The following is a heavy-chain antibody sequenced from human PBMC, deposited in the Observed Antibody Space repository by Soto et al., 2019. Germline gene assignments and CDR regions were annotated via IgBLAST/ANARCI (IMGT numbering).Heavy chain of an antibody. D-gene: IGHD3-3*01. V-gene: IGHV5-51*01. CDR3: ARHYTYYDFWSGYPNYYYYYYMDV. Sequence: PGESLKISCKGSGYNFPTYWIGWVRKMTGKGLEWMGIIHPGDSDTRYSPSFQGQVTISADKSISAAYLQWSSLKASDTAMYYCARHYTYYDFWSGYPNYYYYYYMDVWGKGTTVTVSS. J-gene: IGHJ6*03. CDR1: GYNFPTYW. CDR2: IHPGDSDT.